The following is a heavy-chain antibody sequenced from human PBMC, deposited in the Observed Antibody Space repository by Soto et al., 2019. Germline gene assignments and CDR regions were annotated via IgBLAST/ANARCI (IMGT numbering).Heavy chain of an antibody. J-gene: IGHJ4*02. CDR1: GGTFSSYT. V-gene: IGHV1-69*02. Sequence: SVKVSWKASGGTFSSYTISWVRPAPGQGLEWMGRIIPILGIANYAQKFQGRVTITADKSTSTAYMELSSLRSEDTAVYFCAIARRSSWLIHYPGQAALVSVSS. CDR2: IIPILGIA. D-gene: IGHD6-13*01. CDR3: AIARRSSWLIHY.